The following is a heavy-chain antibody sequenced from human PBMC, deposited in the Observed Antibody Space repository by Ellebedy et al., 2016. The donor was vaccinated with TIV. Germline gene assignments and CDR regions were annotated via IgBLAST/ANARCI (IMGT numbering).Heavy chain of an antibody. D-gene: IGHD6-19*01. J-gene: IGHJ6*02. CDR1: GFTFSSYA. Sequence: KISCAASGFTFSSYAISWVRQAPGQGLEWMGGIIPIFGTANYAQKFQGRVTITADESTSTAYMELSSLRSEDTAVYYCARVGSGWYPMDVWGQGTTVTVSS. CDR3: ARVGSGWYPMDV. CDR2: IIPIFGTA. V-gene: IGHV1-69*01.